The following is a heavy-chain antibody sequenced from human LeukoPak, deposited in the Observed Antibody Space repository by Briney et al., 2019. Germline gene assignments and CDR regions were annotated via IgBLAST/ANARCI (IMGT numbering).Heavy chain of an antibody. CDR2: IIPIFGTA. V-gene: IGHV1-69*01. J-gene: IGHJ3*02. CDR3: AREHDYGDPHDAFDI. Sequence: GSSVKVSCKASGGTFSSYAISWVRQAPGQGLEWMGGIIPIFGTANYAQKFQGRVTITADESTSTAYMELSSLRSEDTAVYYCAREHDYGDPHDAFDIWGQGIMVTVSS. CDR1: GGTFSSYA. D-gene: IGHD4-17*01.